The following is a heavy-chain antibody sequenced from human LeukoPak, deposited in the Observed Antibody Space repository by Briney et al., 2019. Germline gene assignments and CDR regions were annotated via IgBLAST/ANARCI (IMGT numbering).Heavy chain of an antibody. Sequence: PGGSLRLSCTASGFTFSSYAMSWVRQAPGKGLEWVSAISGSGGYTYHADSVKGRFTISRDNSKNTLYLQMNSLRAEDTAVYYCARAQRPHSSGYYYLDYWGQGTLVTVSS. CDR2: ISGSGGYT. CDR3: ARAQRPHSSGYYYLDY. V-gene: IGHV3-23*01. CDR1: GFTFSSYA. J-gene: IGHJ4*02. D-gene: IGHD3-22*01.